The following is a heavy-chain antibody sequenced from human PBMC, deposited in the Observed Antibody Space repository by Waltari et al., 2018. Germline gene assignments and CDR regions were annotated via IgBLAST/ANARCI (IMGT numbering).Heavy chain of an antibody. V-gene: IGHV4-4*02. J-gene: IGHJ5*02. CDR1: GDSMSSTDC. Sequence: QLQLQESGPGLVKPSGTLSLRCAVSGDSMSSTDCWSWVRQSPQKGLEWIGQVRGDRRTNYNPSFASQVTVSLDTSNNQFSLRVTSATAADTAVYYCARDRGRGLFLDTWGPGTLVTVS. CDR3: ARDRGRGLFLDT. D-gene: IGHD2-15*01. CDR2: VRGDRRT.